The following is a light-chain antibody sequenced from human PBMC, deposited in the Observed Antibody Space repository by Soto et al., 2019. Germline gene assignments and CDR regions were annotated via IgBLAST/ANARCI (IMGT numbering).Light chain of an antibody. Sequence: EIVLTQSPATLSLAPGERATLSCGASQSVSSNYLAWYQQKPGLAPRLLIYGASRRATGIPDRFSGSESGTDFTLTISRLVPDGFAVYYCQQYGSSPWTFGQGTKVEIK. CDR2: GAS. J-gene: IGKJ1*01. CDR1: QSVSSNY. V-gene: IGKV3D-20*01. CDR3: QQYGSSPWT.